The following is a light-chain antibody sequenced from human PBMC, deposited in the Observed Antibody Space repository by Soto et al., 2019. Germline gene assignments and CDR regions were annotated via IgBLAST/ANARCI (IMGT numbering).Light chain of an antibody. CDR2: AAS. J-gene: IGKJ1*01. CDR3: QQSYSTPK. CDR1: QSISSY. V-gene: IGKV1-39*01. Sequence: DIQMTQSPSSLSASVGDRVTITCRASQSISSYLNWYQHKPGKDPKLLIYAASSLQSGVPSRFSGSGSGTDFTLTISSMQPEDFATYYCQQSYSTPKFGQGTKVEIK.